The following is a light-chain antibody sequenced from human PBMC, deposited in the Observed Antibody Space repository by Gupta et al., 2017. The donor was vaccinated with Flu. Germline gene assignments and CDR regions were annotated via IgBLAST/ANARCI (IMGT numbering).Light chain of an antibody. CDR2: MTS. J-gene: IGKJ1*01. V-gene: IGKV1-5*03. CDR3: RQDSGFPRT. CDR1: QSVTSW. Sequence: DIQMTQSPSTLSASVGDRVTITCRASQSVTSWLAWYQQKPGQAPKLLIYMTSRVQSGLPSRFSGSGYGTEFTLTISIRHPDDFAAYYCRQDSGFPRTFGQGTKVEIK.